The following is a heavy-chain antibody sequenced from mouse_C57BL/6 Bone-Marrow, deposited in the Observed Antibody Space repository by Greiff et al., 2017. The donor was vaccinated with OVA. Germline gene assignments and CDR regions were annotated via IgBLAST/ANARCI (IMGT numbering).Heavy chain of an antibody. D-gene: IGHD2-3*01. V-gene: IGHV1-18*01. CDR3: ARRGDGYFSWFAY. Sequence: EVQLQQSGPELVKPGASVKIPCKASGYTFTDYNMDWVKQSHGKSLEWIGDINPNNGGTIYNQKFKGKATLTVDKSSSTAYMELRSLTSEDTAVYYCARRGDGYFSWFAYWGQGTLVTVSA. CDR2: INPNNGGT. CDR1: GYTFTDYN. J-gene: IGHJ3*01.